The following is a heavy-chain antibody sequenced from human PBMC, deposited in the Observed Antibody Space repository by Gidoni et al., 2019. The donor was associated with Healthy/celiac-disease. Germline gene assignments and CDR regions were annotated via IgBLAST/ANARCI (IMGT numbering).Heavy chain of an antibody. V-gene: IGHV5-10-1*03. CDR1: GYSFTSYW. CDR3: ARSGARYYYDSSAQPGP. CDR2: IDPSDSYT. J-gene: IGHJ5*02. Sequence: EVQLLPSGAEVKKPGDSLRISCTGSGYSFTSYWISWVRQMPGKGLEWMGRIDPSDSYTNYSPSFQGHVTISADKSISTAYLQWSSLKASDTAMYYCARSGARYYYDSSAQPGPWGQGTLVTVSS. D-gene: IGHD3-22*01.